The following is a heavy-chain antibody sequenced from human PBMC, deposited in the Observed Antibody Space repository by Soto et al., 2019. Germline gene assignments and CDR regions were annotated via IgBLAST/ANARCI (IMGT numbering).Heavy chain of an antibody. CDR3: ARDLSGDYGALDT. D-gene: IGHD4-17*01. CDR1: GFTFSSYG. J-gene: IGHJ3*02. V-gene: IGHV3-33*01. CDR2: IWYDGSNK. Sequence: QVQLVESGGGVVQPGRSLRLSCAPSGFTFSSYGMHWARQAPGKGLEWVAVIWYDGSNKGYADSVKGRFTISRDNSKNTLYLQINSLRAEDTAVYYCARDLSGDYGALDTWGQGTMVTVSS.